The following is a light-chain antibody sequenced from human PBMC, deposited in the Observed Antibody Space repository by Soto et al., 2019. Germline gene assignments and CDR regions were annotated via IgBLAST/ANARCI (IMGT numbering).Light chain of an antibody. CDR1: SSDVGGYNY. CDR3: SSYTSTSTYG. J-gene: IGLJ1*01. Sequence: QSVLTQPASVSGSPGQSITISCTGTSSDVGGYNYVSWYQQHPGKAPKLMIYEVNNRPSGVSNRFSGSKSGSTASLTISGLQTEDEADYYCSSYTSTSTYGFGTGTKVTVL. V-gene: IGLV2-14*01. CDR2: EVN.